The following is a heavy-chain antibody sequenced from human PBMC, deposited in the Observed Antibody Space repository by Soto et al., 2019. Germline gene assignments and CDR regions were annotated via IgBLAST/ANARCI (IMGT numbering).Heavy chain of an antibody. CDR2: IIPIFGTA. V-gene: IGHV1-69*12. J-gene: IGHJ5*02. CDR1: GGTFSSYA. D-gene: IGHD2-15*01. CDR3: ARDWGYCSGGSCYPNWFDP. Sequence: QVQLVQSGAEVKKPGSSVKVSCKASGGTFSSYAISWVRQAPGQGLEWMGGIIPIFGTANYAQKFQGRVTITADESTSTAYTELSSLRSEDTAVYYCARDWGYCSGGSCYPNWFDPWGQGTLVTVSS.